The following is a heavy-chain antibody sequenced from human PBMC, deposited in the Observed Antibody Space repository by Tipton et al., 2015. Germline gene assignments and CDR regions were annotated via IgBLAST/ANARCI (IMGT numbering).Heavy chain of an antibody. D-gene: IGHD3-10*01. J-gene: IGHJ3*02. V-gene: IGHV3-48*02. CDR3: ARDRAWAFDI. CDR1: GFTFTSYS. CDR2: IIPSSSTI. Sequence: LSLTCAASGFTFTSYSMNWVRQAPGKGLEWVSYIIPSSSTIDYADSVKGRFAISRDNGKNSVYLQMNSLRDEDTAVYYCARDRAWAFDIWGQGTMVTVSS.